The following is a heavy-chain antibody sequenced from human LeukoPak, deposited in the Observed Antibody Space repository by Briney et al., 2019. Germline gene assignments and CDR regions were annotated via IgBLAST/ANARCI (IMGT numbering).Heavy chain of an antibody. J-gene: IGHJ4*02. CDR3: ARLVGADSDY. V-gene: IGHV1-46*01. D-gene: IGHD1-26*01. Sequence: GASVKVSCKASGYTFTSYGISWVRQAPGQGLEWMGIINPSGGSTSYAQKFQGRVTMTRDTSTSTVYMELSSLRSEDTAVYYCARLVGADSDYWGQGTLVTVSS. CDR2: INPSGGST. CDR1: GYTFTSYG.